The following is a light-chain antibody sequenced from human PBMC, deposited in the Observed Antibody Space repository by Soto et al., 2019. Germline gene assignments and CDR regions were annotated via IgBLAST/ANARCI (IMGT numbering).Light chain of an antibody. J-gene: IGKJ2*03. Sequence: DIQMTQSPSSLSASVGDRVTITCRASQSISSYLNWYQQKPGKAPKLLIYAASSLQSGVPSRFSGSGSGTDFTLTISSLQPEDFATYFCQQSSSTLYSFGPGTKLEIK. CDR1: QSISSY. V-gene: IGKV1-39*01. CDR2: AAS. CDR3: QQSSSTLYS.